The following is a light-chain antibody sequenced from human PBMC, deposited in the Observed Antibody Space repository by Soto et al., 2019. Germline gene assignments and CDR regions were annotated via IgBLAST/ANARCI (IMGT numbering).Light chain of an antibody. CDR2: DAS. J-gene: IGKJ3*01. CDR3: QHRSNWPS. CDR1: PSVSSY. Sequence: EIVLTQSPATLSLSPGERATLSCRASPSVSSYLAWYQQKPGQAPRLLIYDASNRATGIPARFSGSGSGTDFTLTISSLEPEDFAVYYCQHRSNWPSFGPGTKVDIK. V-gene: IGKV3-11*01.